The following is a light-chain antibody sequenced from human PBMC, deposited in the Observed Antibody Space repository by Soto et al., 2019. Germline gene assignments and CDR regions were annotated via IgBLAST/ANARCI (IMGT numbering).Light chain of an antibody. J-gene: IGLJ1*01. Sequence: QSVLTQPASVSGSPGQSITISCTGTSGDVDAFDYVSWYQQHPGKAPKLMIFEVSDCPSGVSDRISGSKSGSTASLTISGLQAENVADYFCTSFTSSSTQVFGTGTKVTAL. CDR2: EVS. V-gene: IGLV2-14*01. CDR3: TSFTSSSTQV. CDR1: SGDVDAFDY.